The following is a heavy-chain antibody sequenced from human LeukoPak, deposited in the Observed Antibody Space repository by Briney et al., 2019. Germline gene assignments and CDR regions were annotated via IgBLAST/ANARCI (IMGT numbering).Heavy chain of an antibody. V-gene: IGHV4-39*01. D-gene: IGHD4-11*01. CDR1: GGSISSSSYY. Sequence: SETLSLTCTVSGGSISSSSYYWGWIRQPPGKGLERIGSIYYSGSTYYNPSLKSRVTISVDTSKNQFSLKLNSVTAADTAVYYCARRATTVYPYYMDVWGKGTTVTVSS. J-gene: IGHJ6*03. CDR3: ARRATTVYPYYMDV. CDR2: IYYSGST.